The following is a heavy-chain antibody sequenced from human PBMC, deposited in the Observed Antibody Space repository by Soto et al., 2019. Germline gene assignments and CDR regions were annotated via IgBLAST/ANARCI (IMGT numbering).Heavy chain of an antibody. CDR2: VSGRGSYA. Sequence: PGGSLRLSCAASGFTFSTYAMAWVRQAPGKGLERVSTVSGRGSYAYQPEYVKGLFTISRDNFKNTVDLQVNGLRAEDTALYYCAKAFDDSGFGYERGFDYWGQGVLVTVSS. CDR3: AKAFDDSGFGYERGFDY. D-gene: IGHD3-22*01. J-gene: IGHJ4*02. CDR1: GFTFSTYA. V-gene: IGHV3-23*01.